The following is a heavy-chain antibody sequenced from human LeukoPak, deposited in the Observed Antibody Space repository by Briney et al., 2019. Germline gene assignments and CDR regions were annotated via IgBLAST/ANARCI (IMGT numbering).Heavy chain of an antibody. CDR1: VFTFSSFA. V-gene: IGHV3-30*04. CDR2: ISYDASTD. D-gene: IGHD3-10*01. CDR3: AREGYYYGSASHQADAFDV. Sequence: PGRSLRLSCAASVFTFSSFAMHWVRQAPGQGRQWVAFISYDASTDYYADSVKGRFTISRDNSKNTLYLQINTLITDDTPVYSCAREGYYYGSASHQADAFDVWGQGTMVTVSS. J-gene: IGHJ3*01.